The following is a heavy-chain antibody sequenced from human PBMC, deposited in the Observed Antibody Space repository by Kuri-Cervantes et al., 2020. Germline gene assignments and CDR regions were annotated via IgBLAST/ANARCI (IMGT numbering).Heavy chain of an antibody. Sequence: SETLSLTCTVSGGSVSSRSYFWSWIRQPPGKGLEWIGYIYYSGSTNYNPSLKSRVTISVDTSKNQFSLKLSSVTAADTAVYYCARGRTNFDYWGQGTLVTVSS. D-gene: IGHD1-14*01. CDR3: ARGRTNFDY. CDR1: GGSVSSRSYF. CDR2: IYYSGST. V-gene: IGHV4-61*01. J-gene: IGHJ4*02.